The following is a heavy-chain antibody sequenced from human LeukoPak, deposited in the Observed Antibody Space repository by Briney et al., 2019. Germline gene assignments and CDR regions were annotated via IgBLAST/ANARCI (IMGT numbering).Heavy chain of an antibody. CDR2: INTDGTST. D-gene: IGHD1-1*01. CDR1: GFTFSRYW. CDR3: VKDRTREGNRLFEH. V-gene: IGHV3-74*01. Sequence: GGSLRLSCAVSGFTFSRYWMNWVRQAPGKGLVWVSRINTDGTSTNYADSVKGRFTISRDNAKNTLYLQMNSLRDEDTAVYYCVKDRTREGNRLFEHWGQGTLVTVSS. J-gene: IGHJ4*02.